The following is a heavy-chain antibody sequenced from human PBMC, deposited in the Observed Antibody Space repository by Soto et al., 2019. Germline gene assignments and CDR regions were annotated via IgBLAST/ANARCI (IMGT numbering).Heavy chain of an antibody. Sequence: GGSLRLSCTASGFTFGDYAMSWFRQAPGKGLEWVGFIRSKAYGGTTEYAASVKGRFTISRDDSKSIAYLQMNSLKTEDTAVYYCTRSNQFKGESAFDIWGQGTMVTVSS. CDR1: GFTFGDYA. CDR2: IRSKAYGGTT. D-gene: IGHD2-2*01. J-gene: IGHJ3*02. V-gene: IGHV3-49*03. CDR3: TRSNQFKGESAFDI.